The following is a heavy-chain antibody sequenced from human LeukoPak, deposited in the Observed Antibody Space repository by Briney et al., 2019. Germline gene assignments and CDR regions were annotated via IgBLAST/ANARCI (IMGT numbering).Heavy chain of an antibody. CDR1: GFTFSRYS. D-gene: IGHD3-3*01. J-gene: IGHJ3*02. CDR3: ALGSYYDFWSGYYFKAFDI. CDR2: ISSSSSTI. Sequence: GGSLRLSCAASGFTFSRYSMNWVRQAPGKGLEWVSYISSSSSTIYYADSVKGRFTISRDNAKNTLYLQMNSLRAEDTAVYYCALGSYYDFWSGYYFKAFDIWGQGTMVTVST. V-gene: IGHV3-48*01.